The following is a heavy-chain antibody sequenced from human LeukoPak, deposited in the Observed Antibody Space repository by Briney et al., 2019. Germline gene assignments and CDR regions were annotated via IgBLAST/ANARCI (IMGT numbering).Heavy chain of an antibody. V-gene: IGHV3-23*01. D-gene: IGHD3-3*01. CDR3: AKAYSDFWSGYDY. CDR1: GGSVSSYS. Sequence: PSETLSLTCTVSGGSVSSYSWSWVRQAPGKGLEWVSDISGSGGTTNYAGPVKGRFTISRDTSKNTLYLQMNSLRAEDTAVYYCAKAYSDFWSGYDYWGQGTLVTVSS. CDR2: ISGSGGTT. J-gene: IGHJ4*02.